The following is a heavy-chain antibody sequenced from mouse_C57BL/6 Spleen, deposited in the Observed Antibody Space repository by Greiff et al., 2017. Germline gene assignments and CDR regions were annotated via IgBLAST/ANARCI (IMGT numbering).Heavy chain of an antibody. J-gene: IGHJ4*01. V-gene: IGHV1-39*01. Sequence: EVQLQQSGPELVKPGASVKISCKASGYSFTDYNMNWVKQSNGKSLEWIGVINPNYGTTSYNQKFKGKATLTVDQSSSTAYMQLNSLTSEDSAVYYCAREEITTVVAPYYYAMDYWGQGTSVTVSS. CDR2: INPNYGTT. CDR3: AREEITTVVAPYYYAMDY. CDR1: GYSFTDYN. D-gene: IGHD1-1*01.